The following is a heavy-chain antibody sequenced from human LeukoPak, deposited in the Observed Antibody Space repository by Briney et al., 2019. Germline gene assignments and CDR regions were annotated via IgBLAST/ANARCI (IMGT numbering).Heavy chain of an antibody. Sequence: SETLSLTCTVSGGSISSYYWSWIRQPAGKGLEWIGRIYTSGSTNYNPSLKSQFTMSVDTSKNQFFLKLSSVAAADPAVYYCARSPMLFGVAYCDYWGQGTLVTVSS. D-gene: IGHD3-3*01. CDR2: IYTSGST. V-gene: IGHV4-4*07. CDR1: GGSISSYY. J-gene: IGHJ4*02. CDR3: ARSPMLFGVAYCDY.